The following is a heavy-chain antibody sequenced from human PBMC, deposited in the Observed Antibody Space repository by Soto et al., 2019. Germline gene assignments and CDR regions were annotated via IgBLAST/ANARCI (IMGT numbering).Heavy chain of an antibody. Sequence: SETLSLTCTVSGGSISSYYWSWIRQPPGKGLEWIGYIYYSGSTNYNPSLKSRVTISVDTSKNQFSLKLSSVTAADTAVYYCARVPPPYSGSEEGWFDPWGQGTLVTVSS. D-gene: IGHD5-12*01. CDR2: IYYSGST. V-gene: IGHV4-59*01. J-gene: IGHJ5*02. CDR3: ARVPPPYSGSEEGWFDP. CDR1: GGSISSYY.